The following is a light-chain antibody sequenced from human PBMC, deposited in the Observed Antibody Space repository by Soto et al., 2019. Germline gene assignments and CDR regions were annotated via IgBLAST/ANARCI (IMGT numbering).Light chain of an antibody. CDR2: DVT. Sequence: QSVLTQPASVSGSPGQSITISCTGTSSDVGGYNYVSWYQQHPGKAPKLMIYDVTNRPSGVSNRFSGSKSGNTASLTISVLQTEDEADYYCRSYTSSSTYVFGTGTKLTVL. CDR1: SSDVGGYNY. V-gene: IGLV2-14*01. J-gene: IGLJ1*01. CDR3: RSYTSSSTYV.